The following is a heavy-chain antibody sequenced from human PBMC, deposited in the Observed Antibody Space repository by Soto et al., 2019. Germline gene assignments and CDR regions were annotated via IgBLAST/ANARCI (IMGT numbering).Heavy chain of an antibody. CDR3: ARGVAAAGTEGWYFDY. V-gene: IGHV3-33*08. J-gene: IGHJ4*02. Sequence: GGSLRHSCAASGFTFSSYGMHWVRQAPGKGLEWVAVIWYDGSNKYYADSVKGRFTISRDNSKNTLYLQMNSLRAEDTAVYYCARGVAAAGTEGWYFDYWGQGTLVTVSS. D-gene: IGHD6-13*01. CDR1: GFTFSSYG. CDR2: IWYDGSNK.